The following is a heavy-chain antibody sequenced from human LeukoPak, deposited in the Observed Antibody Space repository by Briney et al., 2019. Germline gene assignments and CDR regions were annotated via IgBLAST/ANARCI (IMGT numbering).Heavy chain of an antibody. CDR1: GCSINLYY. Sequence: TASETLSLTCTVSGCSINLYYRSWIRQPPREGLEWIGYFYTSGSTNYNPSLKSRVTISADTSKNQFSLKLSSVTAADTAVYYCARHLHSDGSGSYLNWFDPWGPGTLVTVSS. V-gene: IGHV4-4*09. CDR2: FYTSGST. J-gene: IGHJ5*02. CDR3: ARHLHSDGSGSYLNWFDP. D-gene: IGHD3-10*01.